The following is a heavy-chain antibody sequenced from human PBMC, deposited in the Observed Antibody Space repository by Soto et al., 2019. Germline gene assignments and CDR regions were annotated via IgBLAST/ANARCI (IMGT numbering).Heavy chain of an antibody. Sequence: QVQAVQSGAEVKKPGSSVKVSCKASGGTFSSYVISWVRQAPGQGLEWMGRIIPIFGTANYAQKFQGRVTITGDKSTATAYLELGSLRSGDTAVNNWASESGRIRGMNVGGKGTKIPVPS. CDR1: GGTFSSYV. CDR2: IIPIFGTA. J-gene: IGHJ6*04. D-gene: IGHD1-20*01. CDR3: ASESGRIRGMNV. V-gene: IGHV1-69*06.